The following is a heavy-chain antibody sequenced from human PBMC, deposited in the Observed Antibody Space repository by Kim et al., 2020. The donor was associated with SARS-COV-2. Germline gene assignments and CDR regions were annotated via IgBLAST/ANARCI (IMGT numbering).Heavy chain of an antibody. Sequence: GGSLRLFCAASGFTFSSYSMNWVRQTPGKGLEWVSYISSSSSTIYYADSVKGRFTISRDNAKNSLYLQMNSLRDEDTAVYYCASFEVAAVAGNGGAGWGQGTLVTVSS. J-gene: IGHJ4*02. CDR1: GFTFSSYS. V-gene: IGHV3-48*02. CDR3: ASFEVAAVAGNGGAG. CDR2: ISSSSSTI. D-gene: IGHD6-19*01.